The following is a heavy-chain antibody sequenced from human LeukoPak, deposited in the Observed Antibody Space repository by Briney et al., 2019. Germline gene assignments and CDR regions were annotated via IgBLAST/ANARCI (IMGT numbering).Heavy chain of an antibody. CDR1: GFTFSSYS. J-gene: IGHJ4*02. Sequence: PGGSLRLSCAASGFTFSSYSMNWVRQAPGKGLEWVSDINGSGDNTYHADSVKGRFTISRDNSKNTLYLQMNSLRAEDTAVYFCAKAPRGFQWFMDYWGQGTLVTVSS. CDR2: INGSGDNT. D-gene: IGHD2-8*02. CDR3: AKAPRGFQWFMDY. V-gene: IGHV3-23*01.